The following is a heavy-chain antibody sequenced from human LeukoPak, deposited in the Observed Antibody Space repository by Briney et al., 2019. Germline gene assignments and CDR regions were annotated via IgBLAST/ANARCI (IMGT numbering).Heavy chain of an antibody. Sequence: ASVKVSCKASGGTFSSYAMHWVRQAPGQRLEWMGWINVGNGNTKYSQKFQGRVTITRDTSASTAYMELSSLRSEDTAVYYCARSNPLSYYGMDVWGQGTTVTVSS. J-gene: IGHJ6*02. CDR3: ARSNPLSYYGMDV. V-gene: IGHV1-3*01. CDR1: GGTFSSYA. D-gene: IGHD4-11*01. CDR2: INVGNGNT.